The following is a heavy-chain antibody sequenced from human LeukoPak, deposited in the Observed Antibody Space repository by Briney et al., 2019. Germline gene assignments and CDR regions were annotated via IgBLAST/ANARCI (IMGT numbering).Heavy chain of an antibody. Sequence: PGGSLRLSCAASGFTFSNYAVSWVRQAPRKGLEWVSTVGGRSSGTYYADSVKGRFTISRDNPENTFYLQMNSLRVEDTAVYYCATHMTTVTTPFDYWGQGTLVTVSS. J-gene: IGHJ4*02. V-gene: IGHV3-23*01. CDR1: GFTFSNYA. CDR2: VGGRSSGT. D-gene: IGHD4-17*01. CDR3: ATHMTTVTTPFDY.